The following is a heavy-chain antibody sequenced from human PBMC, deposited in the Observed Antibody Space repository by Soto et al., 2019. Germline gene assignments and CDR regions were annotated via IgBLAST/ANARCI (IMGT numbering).Heavy chain of an antibody. D-gene: IGHD4-4*01. CDR3: AKESCRTTVCWFDP. Sequence: SETLSLTCTVSGGSISSYYWSWIRQPPGKGLEWIGYIYYSGSTNYNPSLKSRVTISVDTSKNQFSLKLSSVTAADTAVYYCAKESCRTTVCWFDPWGQGTLVTVSS. CDR2: IYYSGST. V-gene: IGHV4-59*01. J-gene: IGHJ5*02. CDR1: GGSISSYY.